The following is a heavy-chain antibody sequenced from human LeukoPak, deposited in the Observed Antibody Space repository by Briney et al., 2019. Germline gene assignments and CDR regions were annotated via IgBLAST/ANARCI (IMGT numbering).Heavy chain of an antibody. CDR3: ARGYCSGGGCLDAFDI. CDR2: IYPGDSDT. D-gene: IGHD2-15*01. J-gene: IGHJ3*02. V-gene: IGHV5-51*01. Sequence: GESLKISCKGSGYSFTSYWIGWVRQMPGKGLEWMGIIYPGDSDTRYSPSFQGQVTISADKSISTAYLQWSSLKASDTAMYYCARGYCSGGGCLDAFDIWGQGTMVTVSS. CDR1: GYSFTSYW.